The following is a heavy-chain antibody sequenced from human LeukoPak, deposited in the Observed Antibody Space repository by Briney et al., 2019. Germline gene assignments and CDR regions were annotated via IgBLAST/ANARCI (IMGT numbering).Heavy chain of an antibody. CDR2: INHSGST. CDR1: GFTVSSNY. J-gene: IGHJ3*02. Sequence: PGGSLRLSCAVSGFTVSSNYMSWVRQAPGKGLERIGEINHSGSTNYNPSLRSRVTISVDTSKNQFSLKLSSVTAADTAVYYCARKPDPYSGYDLPDAFDIWGQGTMVTVSS. CDR3: ARKPDPYSGYDLPDAFDI. V-gene: IGHV4-34*01. D-gene: IGHD5-12*01.